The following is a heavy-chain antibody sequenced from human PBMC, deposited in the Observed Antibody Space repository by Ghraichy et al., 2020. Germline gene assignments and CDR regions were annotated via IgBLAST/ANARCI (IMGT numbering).Heavy chain of an antibody. J-gene: IGHJ5*02. CDR2: VYSGGVT. CDR3: ARDAWLGELFGWFDP. V-gene: IGHV3-66*01. CDR1: GFTVSSYY. D-gene: IGHD3-10*01. Sequence: GGSLRLSCAASGFTVSSYYMNWVRQAPGKGLEWVSVVYSGGVTVYADSVKGRFTISRDTSKNMVYLQMNRLRAEDTAVYYCARDAWLGELFGWFDPWGQGTLVTVSS.